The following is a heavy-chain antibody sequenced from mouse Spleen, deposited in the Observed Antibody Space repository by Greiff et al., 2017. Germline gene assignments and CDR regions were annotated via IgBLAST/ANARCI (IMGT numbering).Heavy chain of an antibody. V-gene: IGHV1-72*01. CDR3: ARGGIYCCGSSYAMDY. D-gene: IGHD1-1*01. J-gene: IGHJ4*01. CDR1: GHTFTSHW. CDR2: NESYRGGT. Sequence: QVQPEQAGAEPVKPGALGKLFRKAFGHTFTSHWKHRGKQRPGRGPEWNGRNESYRGGTKYNEKFKSKGTLTVDKASSTAYMQLSSLTSEDSAVYYCARGGIYCCGSSYAMDYWGQGTSVTVSS.